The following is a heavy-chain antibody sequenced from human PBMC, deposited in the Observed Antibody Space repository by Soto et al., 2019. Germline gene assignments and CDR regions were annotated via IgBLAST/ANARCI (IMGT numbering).Heavy chain of an antibody. V-gene: IGHV1-69*06. D-gene: IGHD6-13*01. CDR3: ALSSLVSRRVSGFSPQHFYSMDV. J-gene: IGHJ6*02. CDR1: GVTFSNFGGTFNTYV. Sequence: QVQLVQSGAAATKPGSSVKVSCRASGVTFSNFGGTFNTYVISWVRQAPGQGLEWMGGISPIYEKLHSAAKFHGSVTVTADKSTNTADMELSSLTSEATAIYYCALSSLVSRRVSGFSPQHFYSMDVWGQGTSVIDSS. CDR2: ISPIYEKL.